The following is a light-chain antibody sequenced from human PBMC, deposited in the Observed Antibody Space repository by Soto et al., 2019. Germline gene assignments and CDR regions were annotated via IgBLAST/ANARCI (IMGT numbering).Light chain of an antibody. J-gene: IGLJ2*01. CDR1: SSDVGGYNY. CDR3: SSYATGGTPVV. Sequence: QSVLTQPASVSGSPGQSITISCTGTSSDVGGYNYVSWYQQHPGKAPKLMISEVSNRPSGVSNRFSGSKSGNTASLTISGLQAEDEADYYCSSYATGGTPVVFGGGTKL. CDR2: EVS. V-gene: IGLV2-14*01.